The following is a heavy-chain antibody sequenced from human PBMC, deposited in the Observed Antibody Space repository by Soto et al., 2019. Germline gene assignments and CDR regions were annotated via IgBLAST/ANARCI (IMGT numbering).Heavy chain of an antibody. V-gene: IGHV4-39*01. CDR2: SHYIGSX. CDR1: CGSISSVTYR. Sequence: SETLSLTCTVSCGSISSVTYRWGWIRQPPGKCLEWIGNSHYIGSXXYNPSLKXXVTISVDTSNXQVSLXLISVTSADTAVYYCARTANCLDPWRQGTLVTVSS. J-gene: IGHJ5*02. CDR3: ARTANCLDP.